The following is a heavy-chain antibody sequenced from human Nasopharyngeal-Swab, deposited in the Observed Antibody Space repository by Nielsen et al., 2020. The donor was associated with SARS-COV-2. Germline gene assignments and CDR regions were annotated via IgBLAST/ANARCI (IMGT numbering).Heavy chain of an antibody. D-gene: IGHD3-16*01. V-gene: IGHV1-69*01. J-gene: IGHJ4*02. Sequence: WVRQAPGHGLEWMGGIIPIFGTANYAQKFQGRVTITADESTSTAYMELSSLRSEDTAVYYCATPQTDDGGNYFDYWGQGTLVTVSS. CDR3: ATPQTDDGGNYFDY. CDR2: IIPIFGTA.